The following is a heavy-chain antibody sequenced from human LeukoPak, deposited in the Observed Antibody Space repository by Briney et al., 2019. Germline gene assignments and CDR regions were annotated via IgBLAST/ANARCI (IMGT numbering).Heavy chain of an antibody. Sequence: ASVKVSCKASGYTFTSYYMHWVRQAPGQGLEWMGIINPSGGSTSYAQKFQGRVTMTRDMSTSTVYMELSSLRSEDTAVYYCARGSYYGSGSYYKGHYYYYYYYMDVWGKGTTVTISS. J-gene: IGHJ6*03. CDR1: GYTFTSYY. CDR3: ARGSYYGSGSYYKGHYYYYYYYMDV. D-gene: IGHD3-10*01. CDR2: INPSGGST. V-gene: IGHV1-46*01.